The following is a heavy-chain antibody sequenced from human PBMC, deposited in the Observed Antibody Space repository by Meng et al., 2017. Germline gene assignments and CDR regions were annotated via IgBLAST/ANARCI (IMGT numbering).Heavy chain of an antibody. CDR3: ARDRLMITFGGVIVSDAFDI. Sequence: ASVKVSCKASGYTFTSYGISWVRQAPGQGLEWMGWISAYNGNTNYAQKLQGRVTMTTDTSTSTAYMELSSLRPEDTAVYYCARDRLMITFGGVIVSDAFDIWGQGTMVTVSS. CDR2: ISAYNGNT. D-gene: IGHD3-16*02. J-gene: IGHJ3*02. CDR1: GYTFTSYG. V-gene: IGHV1-18*01.